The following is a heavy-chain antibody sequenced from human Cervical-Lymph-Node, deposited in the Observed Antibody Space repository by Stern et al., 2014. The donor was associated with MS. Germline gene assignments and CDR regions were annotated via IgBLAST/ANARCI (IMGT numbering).Heavy chain of an antibody. CDR3: ARAGMVRGVVIKGCDF. Sequence: VQLEESGGGVVQPGRSLTLSCAASGFPFSDYAMHWVRQAPGKGLEWVADIWYDGRNQHYADSLKGRFTISRDNSRDILYLQMNSLRAEDTAVYYCARAGMVRGVVIKGCDFWGQGTLVTVSS. V-gene: IGHV3-33*01. J-gene: IGHJ4*02. CDR1: GFPFSDYA. CDR2: IWYDGRNQ. D-gene: IGHD3-10*01.